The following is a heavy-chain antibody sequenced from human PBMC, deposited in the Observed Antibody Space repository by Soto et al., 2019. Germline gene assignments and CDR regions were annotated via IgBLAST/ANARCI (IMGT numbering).Heavy chain of an antibody. CDR1: GFSVSSDY. CDR3: ATFMAVTGSDY. Sequence: EVQLVETGGGLIQPGGSQRLSCAASGFSVSSDYMHWVRQAPGKGLEWISVIYSSDSTHYADSVRGRFTISRDDSKNMVYLQMSNLRVEDTAVYYCATFMAVTGSDYWGQGTLVTVSS. D-gene: IGHD6-19*01. CDR2: IYSSDST. J-gene: IGHJ4*02. V-gene: IGHV3-53*02.